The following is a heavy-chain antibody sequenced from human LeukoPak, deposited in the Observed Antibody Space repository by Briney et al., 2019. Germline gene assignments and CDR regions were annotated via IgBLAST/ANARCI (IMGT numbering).Heavy chain of an antibody. J-gene: IGHJ4*02. D-gene: IGHD5-18*01. CDR1: GGSISSYY. V-gene: IGHV4-59*08. CDR2: IYYSGST. Sequence: SETLSLTCTVSGGSISSYYWSWIRQPPGKGLEGIGYIYYSGSTNYNPSLKSRLTISVDTSKNHFSLKLSSVTAADTAVYYCARRGYSSGFLDYWGQGTLVTVSS. CDR3: ARRGYSSGFLDY.